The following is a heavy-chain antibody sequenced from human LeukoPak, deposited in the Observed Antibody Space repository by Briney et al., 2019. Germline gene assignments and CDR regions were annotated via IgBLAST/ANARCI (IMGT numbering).Heavy chain of an antibody. CDR2: IYYSGST. V-gene: IGHV4-59*01. D-gene: IGHD6-19*01. CDR3: ARHRSSSGWYRVQRYFDL. J-gene: IGHJ2*01. CDR1: GGSISSYY. Sequence: SETLSLTCTVSGGSISSYYWSWIRQPPGKGLEWIGYIYYSGSTNYNPSLKSRVTISVDTSKNQFSLKLSSVTAADTAVYYCARHRSSSGWYRVQRYFDLWGRGTLVTVSS.